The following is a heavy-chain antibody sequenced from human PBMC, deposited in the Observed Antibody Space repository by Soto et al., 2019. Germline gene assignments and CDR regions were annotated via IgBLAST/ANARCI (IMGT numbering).Heavy chain of an antibody. CDR3: AGRGTLDVVVPAATLGYYYGMDV. V-gene: IGHV1-69*10. D-gene: IGHD2-2*01. CDR2: IIPILVPA. CDR1: GGTFHSYA. J-gene: IGHJ6*02. Sequence: SVKVSCQASGGTFHSYAIIWVRQAPGQALEWMGGIIPILVPANYAQKFQDRVTITADKSTSIAYMELSSLRSEDTAVYYCAGRGTLDVVVPAATLGYYYGMDVWGQGTTVTVSS.